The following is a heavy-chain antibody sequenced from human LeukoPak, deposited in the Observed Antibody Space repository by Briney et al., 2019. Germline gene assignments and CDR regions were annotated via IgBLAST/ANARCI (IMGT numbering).Heavy chain of an antibody. Sequence: ASVKVSCTASRYTFTSYYMHWVRQAPGQGLEWMGIINPSGGSTSYAQKFQGRVTMTRDTSTSTVYMELSSLRSEDTAVYYCARGGSSGYYRRFDWFDPWGQGTLVTVSS. J-gene: IGHJ5*02. CDR3: ARGGSSGYYRRFDWFDP. D-gene: IGHD3-22*01. V-gene: IGHV1-46*01. CDR2: INPSGGST. CDR1: RYTFTSYY.